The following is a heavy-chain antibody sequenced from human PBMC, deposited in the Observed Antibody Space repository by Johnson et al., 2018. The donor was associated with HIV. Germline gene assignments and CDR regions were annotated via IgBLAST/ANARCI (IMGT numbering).Heavy chain of an antibody. CDR1: GFTVSSHY. CDR3: ARDPSPIVGATYAFDI. J-gene: IGHJ3*02. V-gene: IGHV3-53*01. Sequence: VQLVESGGGLIQPGGSLRLSCAASGFTVSSHYMSWVRQAPGKGLEWVSVLYSGGSTYYAASVKGRFTISRDNSKNTLYLQMNSLRAEDTAVYYCARDPSPIVGATYAFDIWGQGTMVTVSS. CDR2: LYSGGST. D-gene: IGHD1-26*01.